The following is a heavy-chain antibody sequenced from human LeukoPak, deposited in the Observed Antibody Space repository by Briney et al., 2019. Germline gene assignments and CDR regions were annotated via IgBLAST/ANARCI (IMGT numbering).Heavy chain of an antibody. CDR2: ISSGGDTI. V-gene: IGHV3-11*01. Sequence: GGSLRLSCAASGFTFSDYYMSWIRQAPGKGLEWVSYISSGGDTIFYADSVRGRFTISRDNAKNSLYLQVNSLRAEDTAVYYCARVVYCSGGSCHIFAFDIWGQGTMVTVSA. D-gene: IGHD2-15*01. CDR3: ARVVYCSGGSCHIFAFDI. CDR1: GFTFSDYY. J-gene: IGHJ3*02.